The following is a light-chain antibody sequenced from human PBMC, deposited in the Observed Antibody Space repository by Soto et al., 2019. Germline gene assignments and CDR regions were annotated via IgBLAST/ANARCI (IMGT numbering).Light chain of an antibody. CDR1: SSNIGTYY. Sequence: QPVLTQPPSASGTPGQRVTISCSGSSSNIGTYYVYWYQHLPGTAPKLLISSNNQRPSGVPDRFSGSKSGTSASLAISGLRSEDEADYYCAAWDDSLSGPVFGGGTKLTVL. CDR3: AAWDDSLSGPV. J-gene: IGLJ2*01. CDR2: SNN. V-gene: IGLV1-47*02.